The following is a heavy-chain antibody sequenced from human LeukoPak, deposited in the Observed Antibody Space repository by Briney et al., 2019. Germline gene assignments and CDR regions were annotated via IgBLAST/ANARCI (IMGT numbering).Heavy chain of an antibody. CDR3: ARVGNGDYRYYFYMDV. CDR1: GFTFSTYS. D-gene: IGHD4-17*01. CDR2: IGSSGSTI. J-gene: IGHJ6*03. V-gene: IGHV3-48*04. Sequence: GGSLRLSCAASGFTFSTYSMNWVRQAPGKGLEWVSYIGSSGSTIYYADSVKGRFTISRDNAKNSLYLQMNSLRAEDTAVYYCARVGNGDYRYYFYMDVWGKGTTVTISS.